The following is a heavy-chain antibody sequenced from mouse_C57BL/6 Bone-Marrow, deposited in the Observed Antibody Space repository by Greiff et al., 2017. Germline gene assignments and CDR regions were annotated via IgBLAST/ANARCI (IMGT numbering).Heavy chain of an antibody. CDR1: GYTFTSYG. CDR3: ARSGRSTMVTTSAMDY. Sequence: QVQLQQSGAELARPGASVKLSCKASGYTFTSYGISWVKQRTGQGLEWIGEIYPRRGNTYYNEKLKGKGTLTAEKTSSTAYMELRSLTSEDSAVYFCARSGRSTMVTTSAMDYWGQGTSVTVSS. J-gene: IGHJ4*01. V-gene: IGHV1-81*01. D-gene: IGHD2-2*01. CDR2: IYPRRGNT.